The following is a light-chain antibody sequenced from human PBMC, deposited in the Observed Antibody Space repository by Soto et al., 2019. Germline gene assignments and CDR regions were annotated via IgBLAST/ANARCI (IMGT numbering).Light chain of an antibody. CDR1: QSVSSTY. CDR3: QQYGSSPQT. J-gene: IGKJ1*01. CDR2: GTS. V-gene: IGKV3-20*01. Sequence: EIVLTQSPGTLSLSPGEGGTLSCRASQSVSSTYLAWYQQKPGQAPRLLIYGTSSRATGIPDRFSGSGSGTDFTLTISRLEPEDFAVYYCQQYGSSPQTFGQGTKVDI.